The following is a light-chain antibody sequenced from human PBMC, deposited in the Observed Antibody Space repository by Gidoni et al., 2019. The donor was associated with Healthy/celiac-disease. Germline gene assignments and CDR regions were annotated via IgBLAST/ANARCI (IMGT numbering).Light chain of an antibody. CDR1: QSISSY. CDR3: QQSYSTPRT. Sequence: DIQMTQSPSSLSASVGDRVTITCRPSQSISSYLNWYQQKPGKAPKLLIYAASSLQSGVPSRFSGSGSGTDFTLTISSLQPEDFATYYCQQSYSTPRTFXQXTKVEIK. V-gene: IGKV1-39*01. CDR2: AAS. J-gene: IGKJ1*01.